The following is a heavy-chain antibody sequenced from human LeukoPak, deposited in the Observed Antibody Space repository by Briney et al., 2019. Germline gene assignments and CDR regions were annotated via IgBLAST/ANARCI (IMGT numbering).Heavy chain of an antibody. V-gene: IGHV3-11*04. Sequence: GGSLRLSCAASGFTFSDDYMSWIRQAPGKGLEWVSYISNSGYTIYYADSVKGRFTISRDNAENSLYLQMNSLRAEDTAVYYCANDYGDPSDAFDIWGQGTMVTVSS. CDR2: ISNSGYTI. CDR3: ANDYGDPSDAFDI. D-gene: IGHD4-17*01. J-gene: IGHJ3*02. CDR1: GFTFSDDY.